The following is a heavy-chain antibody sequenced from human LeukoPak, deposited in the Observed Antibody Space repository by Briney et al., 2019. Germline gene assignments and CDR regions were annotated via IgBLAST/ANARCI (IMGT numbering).Heavy chain of an antibody. D-gene: IGHD3-9*01. Sequence: SSSSSTIYYADSVKGRFTISRDNAKNSLYLQMNSLRAEDTAVYYCASYFENFDGSWYFDYWGQGTLVTVSS. CDR2: SSSSSTI. J-gene: IGHJ4*02. V-gene: IGHV3-48*04. CDR3: ASYFENFDGSWYFDY.